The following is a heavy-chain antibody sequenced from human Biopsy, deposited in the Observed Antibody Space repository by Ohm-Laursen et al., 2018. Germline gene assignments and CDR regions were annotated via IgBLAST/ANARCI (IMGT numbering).Heavy chain of an antibody. V-gene: IGHV4-59*01. J-gene: IGHJ6*02. CDR3: TRATNSTGWPYYYFYGMDI. CDR1: GGSISSDW. D-gene: IGHD2/OR15-2a*01. CDR2: DYYRGTP. Sequence: SGTLSLTCTVSGGSISSDWWSWIRQTPGKGLEGIGYDYYRGTPTYNPSLRSRVTISVDTSMNQISLRLQSVTAPDTAIYYCTRATNSTGWPYYYFYGMDIWGQGTTVTVSS.